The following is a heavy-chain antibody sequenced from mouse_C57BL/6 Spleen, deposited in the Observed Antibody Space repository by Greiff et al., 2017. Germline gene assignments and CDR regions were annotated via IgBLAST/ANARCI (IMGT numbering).Heavy chain of an antibody. CDR1: GYTFTSYT. Sequence: QVQLKQSGAELARPGASVKMSCKASGYTFTSYTMHWVNQRPGQGLEWIGYINPSSGYTKYNQKFKDKATLTADKSSSTAYMQLSSLTSEDSAVXYCARDYGNYDYYAMDYWGQGTSVTVSS. J-gene: IGHJ4*01. CDR2: INPSSGYT. V-gene: IGHV1-4*01. D-gene: IGHD2-1*01. CDR3: ARDYGNYDYYAMDY.